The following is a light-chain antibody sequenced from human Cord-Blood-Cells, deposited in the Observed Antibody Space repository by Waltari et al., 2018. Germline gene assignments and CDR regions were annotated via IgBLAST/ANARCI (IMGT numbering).Light chain of an antibody. CDR1: SSDVGGYNY. Sequence: QSALTQPASVSGSPGQSITISCTGTSSDVGGYNYVSWYQPHPGKAPKLMIYEVSNRPSGGSNRFAGSKSGKAASLTISGVQAEDEADYYCSSETSSSTLVFGGGTKLTVL. V-gene: IGLV2-14*01. CDR2: EVS. CDR3: SSETSSSTLV. J-gene: IGLJ2*01.